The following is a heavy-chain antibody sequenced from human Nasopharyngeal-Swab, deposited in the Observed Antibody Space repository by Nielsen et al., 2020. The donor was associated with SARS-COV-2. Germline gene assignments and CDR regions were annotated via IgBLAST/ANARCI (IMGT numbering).Heavy chain of an antibody. CDR2: INHSGST. V-gene: IGHV4-34*01. CDR1: GGSFSGYY. Sequence: GSLRLSCAVYGGSFSGYYWSWIRQPPGKGLEWIGEINHSGSTNYNPSLKSRVTISVDTSKNQFSLKLSSVTAADTAVYYCAREGGLAVAGVYYFDYWGQGTLVTVSS. J-gene: IGHJ4*02. D-gene: IGHD6-19*01. CDR3: AREGGLAVAGVYYFDY.